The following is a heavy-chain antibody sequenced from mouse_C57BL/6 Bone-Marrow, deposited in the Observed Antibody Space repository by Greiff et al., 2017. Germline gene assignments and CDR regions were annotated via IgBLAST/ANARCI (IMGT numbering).Heavy chain of an antibody. V-gene: IGHV10-3*01. CDR2: IRSKSSNYAT. D-gene: IGHD1-1*01. CDR3: RGLYYYGSSPYFDV. CDR1: GFTFNTYA. Sequence: VQLKESGGGLVQPKGSLKLSCAASGFTFNTYAMHWVRQAPGKGLEWVARIRSKSSNYATYYADSVKDRFTISRDDSQSMLYLQMNNLKTEDTAMYYGRGLYYYGSSPYFDVWGTGTTVTVSS. J-gene: IGHJ1*03.